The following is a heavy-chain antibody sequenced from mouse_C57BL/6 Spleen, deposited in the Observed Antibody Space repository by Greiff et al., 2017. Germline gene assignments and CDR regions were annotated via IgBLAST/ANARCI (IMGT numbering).Heavy chain of an antibody. CDR2: IDPENGDT. J-gene: IGHJ2*01. V-gene: IGHV14-4*01. CDR3: TTSSSGPYYFDY. D-gene: IGHD3-2*02. CDR1: GFNIKDDY. Sequence: DVKLVESGAELVRPGASVKLSCTASGFNIKDDYMHWVKQRPEQGLEWIGWIDPENGDTEYASKFQGKATITADTSSNTAYLQLSSLTSEDTAVYYCTTSSSGPYYFDYWGQGTTLTVSS.